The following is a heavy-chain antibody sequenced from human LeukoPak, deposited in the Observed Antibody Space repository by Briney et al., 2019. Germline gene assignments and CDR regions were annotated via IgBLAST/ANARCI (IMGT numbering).Heavy chain of an antibody. J-gene: IGHJ5*02. V-gene: IGHV4-34*01. CDR3: ARTRYRFWSGYGPHNWFDP. CDR1: GGSFSGYY. CDR2: INHSGST. D-gene: IGHD3-3*01. Sequence: SETLSLTGAAYGGSFSGYYWSWIRQPPGKGLEWIGEINHSGSTNYNPSLKSRVTISVDTSKNQFSLKLSSVTAADTAVYYCARTRYRFWSGYGPHNWFDPWGQGTLVTVSS.